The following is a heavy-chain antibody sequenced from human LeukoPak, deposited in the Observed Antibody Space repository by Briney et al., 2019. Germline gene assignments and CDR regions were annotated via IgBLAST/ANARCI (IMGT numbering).Heavy chain of an antibody. J-gene: IGHJ6*02. CDR2: ISSSSSYI. CDR1: GFTFSSYS. CDR3: AKSPYYYYGMDV. Sequence: GGSLRLSCAASGFTFSSYSMNWVRQAPGKGLEWVSSISSSSSYIYYADSVKGRFTISRDNAKNSLYLQMNSLRAEDTAVYYCAKSPYYYYGMDVWGQGTTVTVSS. V-gene: IGHV3-21*01.